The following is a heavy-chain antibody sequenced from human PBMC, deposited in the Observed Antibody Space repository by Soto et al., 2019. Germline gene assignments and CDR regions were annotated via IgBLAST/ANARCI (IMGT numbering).Heavy chain of an antibody. D-gene: IGHD5-12*01. Sequence: PSETLSLTCTVSGGSISSYYWSWIRQPPGKGLEWIGYIYYSGSTNYNPSLKSRVTISVDTSKNQFSLKLSSVTAADTAVYYCARVQKLRLKTYYYYYYYMDVWGKGTTVTVSS. CDR1: GGSISSYY. CDR2: IYYSGST. CDR3: ARVQKLRLKTYYYYYYYMDV. V-gene: IGHV4-59*01. J-gene: IGHJ6*03.